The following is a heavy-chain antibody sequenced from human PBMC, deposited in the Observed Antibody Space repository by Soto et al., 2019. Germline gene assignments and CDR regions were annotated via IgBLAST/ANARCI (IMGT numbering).Heavy chain of an antibody. CDR2: IYYSGST. CDR1: GGSISSGDYY. J-gene: IGHJ5*02. CDR3: AREENCSSTSCRRNWFDP. V-gene: IGHV4-30-4*01. D-gene: IGHD2-2*01. Sequence: SETLSLTCPVSGGSISSGDYYWSWIRQPPGKCLEWIGYIYYSGSTYYNPSLKSRVTISVDTSKNQFSLKLSSVTAADTAVYYCAREENCSSTSCRRNWFDPWGQGTLVTVSS.